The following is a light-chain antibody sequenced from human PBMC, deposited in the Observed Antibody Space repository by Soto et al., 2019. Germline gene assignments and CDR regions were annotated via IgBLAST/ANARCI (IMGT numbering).Light chain of an antibody. V-gene: IGKV3-20*01. Sequence: EIVLAQSPGTLSLSPGESATLSCRASQSVSSSFLAWYQQKAGQAPRLLIYGASRRATGIPDRFSGSGSGTDFTLTISRLEPEDFAVYYCQQYVNSRWAFGQGTKVDSK. CDR3: QQYVNSRWA. J-gene: IGKJ1*01. CDR1: QSVSSSF. CDR2: GAS.